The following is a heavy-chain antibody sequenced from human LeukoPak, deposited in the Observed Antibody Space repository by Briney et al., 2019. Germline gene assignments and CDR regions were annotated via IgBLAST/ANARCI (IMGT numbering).Heavy chain of an antibody. D-gene: IGHD6-6*01. CDR2: MNPNSGNT. V-gene: IGHV1-8*03. Sequence: ALVKVSCKASGYTFTSYDINWVRQATGQGLEWMGWMNPNSGNTGYAQKFQGRVTITRNTSISTAYMELSSLRSEDTAVYYCARHSSSGPFDYWGQGTLVTVSS. CDR1: GYTFTSYD. CDR3: ARHSSSGPFDY. J-gene: IGHJ4*02.